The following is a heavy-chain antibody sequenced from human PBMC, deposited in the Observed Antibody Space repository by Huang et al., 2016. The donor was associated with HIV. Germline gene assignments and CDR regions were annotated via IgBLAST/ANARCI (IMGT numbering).Heavy chain of an antibody. CDR3: VRDPRIQSWLNYFDY. CDR1: GFTFSSYW. V-gene: IGHV3-74*01. J-gene: IGHJ4*02. Sequence: EVQLVESGGGLVQPGGSLRLSCAASGFTFSSYWMHWVRQAPGKGLVWDSRIKSDGSSSGYADSVKGRFTISRDNAKNTLYLQMNSLRAEDTAVYYCVRDPRIQSWLNYFDYWGQGTLVSVSS. CDR2: IKSDGSSS. D-gene: IGHD3-22*01.